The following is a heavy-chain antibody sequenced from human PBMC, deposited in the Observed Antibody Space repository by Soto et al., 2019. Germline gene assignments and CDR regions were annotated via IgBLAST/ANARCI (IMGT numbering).Heavy chain of an antibody. Sequence: SETLSLTCTVSGGSISSSSYYWGWIRQPPGKGLEWIGSIYYSGSTYYNPSLKSRVTISVDTSKNQFSLKLSSVTAADTAVYYCASFTIFGVVTSNSDAFDIWGQGTMVTVSS. CDR2: IYYSGST. V-gene: IGHV4-39*01. CDR1: GGSISSSSYY. J-gene: IGHJ3*02. CDR3: ASFTIFGVVTSNSDAFDI. D-gene: IGHD3-3*01.